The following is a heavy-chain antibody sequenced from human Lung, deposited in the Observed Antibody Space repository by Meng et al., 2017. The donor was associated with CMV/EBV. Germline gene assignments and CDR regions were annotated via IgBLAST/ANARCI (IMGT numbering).Heavy chain of an antibody. CDR1: GFILSRHS. Sequence: LTCAASGFILSRHSMNWVRQAPGKGLEWVSSISSSSSSIYYADSVKGRFTVSRDNAKNSLYLQMDSLRVDDTAVYYCSRKPRYSSGCYDCLGQGTLVTVSS. V-gene: IGHV3-21*01. D-gene: IGHD6-19*01. J-gene: IGHJ4*02. CDR3: SRKPRYSSGCYDC. CDR2: ISSSSSSI.